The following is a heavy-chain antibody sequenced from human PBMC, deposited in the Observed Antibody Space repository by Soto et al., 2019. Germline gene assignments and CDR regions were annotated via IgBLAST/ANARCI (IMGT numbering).Heavy chain of an antibody. D-gene: IGHD5-12*01. CDR1: GYTFTGYG. Sequence: QVQLVQSGAEVKKPGASVKVSCKASGYTFTGYGMSWVRQAPGQRLEWMGWINGGNGDTEYSESFQDRVTFTRDTSATTVYMELNGLRSEDTAVYYCARDRGNGYNYNWFDPWGQGTLVTVSS. V-gene: IGHV1-3*01. CDR2: INGGNGDT. CDR3: ARDRGNGYNYNWFDP. J-gene: IGHJ5*02.